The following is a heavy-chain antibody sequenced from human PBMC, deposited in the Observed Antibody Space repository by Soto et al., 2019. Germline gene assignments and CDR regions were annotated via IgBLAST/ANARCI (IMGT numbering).Heavy chain of an antibody. Sequence: SETLSLTCAVYGGSFSGYYWSWIRQPPGKGLEWIGEINHSGSTNYNPSLKSRVTIPVDTSKNQFSLKLSSVTAADTAVYYCATQLTYYYYYYGMDVWGQGTTVTVSS. CDR3: ATQLTYYYYYYGMDV. CDR2: INHSGST. D-gene: IGHD6-6*01. V-gene: IGHV4-34*01. CDR1: GGSFSGYY. J-gene: IGHJ6*02.